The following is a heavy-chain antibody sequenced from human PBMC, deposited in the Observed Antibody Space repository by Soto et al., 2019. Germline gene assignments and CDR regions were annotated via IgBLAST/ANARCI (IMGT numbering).Heavy chain of an antibody. D-gene: IGHD1-1*01. CDR1: GDTFDTFA. V-gene: IGHV1-69*12. CDR3: ARDKGRGQLGGNYYYALAV. CDR2: IIPIFRTP. Sequence: QVQLVQSGAEVLKPGSSVKLSCKTSGDTFDTFAISWVRQAPGQGLEWMGGIIPIFRTPDYTQKFQGRVTITADVSTSPDYMELSSLRSEDTAVYYCARDKGRGQLGGNYYYALAVWGQGNTVTVSS. J-gene: IGHJ6*02.